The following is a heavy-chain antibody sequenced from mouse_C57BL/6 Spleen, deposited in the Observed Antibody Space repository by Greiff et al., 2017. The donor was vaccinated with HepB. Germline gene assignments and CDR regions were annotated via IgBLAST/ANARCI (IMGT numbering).Heavy chain of an antibody. J-gene: IGHJ4*01. V-gene: IGHV5-9-1*02. Sequence: EVQVVESGEGLVKPGGSLKLSCAASGFTFSSYAMSWVRQTPEKRLEWVAYISSGGDYIYYADTVKGRFTISRDNARNTLYLQMSSLKSEDTAMYYCTRVGPYDGPGYYAMDYWGQGTSVTVSS. D-gene: IGHD2-3*01. CDR1: GFTFSSYA. CDR3: TRVGPYDGPGYYAMDY. CDR2: ISSGGDYI.